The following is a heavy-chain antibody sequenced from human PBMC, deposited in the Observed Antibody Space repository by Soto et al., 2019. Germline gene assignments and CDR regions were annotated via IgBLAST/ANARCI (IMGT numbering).Heavy chain of an antibody. CDR2: VNPNGYTS. CDR3: ASDLHGAFTTMVY. V-gene: IGHV1-46*03. CDR1: GYTYSNYY. D-gene: IGHD5-18*01. J-gene: IGHJ1*01. Sequence: AAVKVTFKASGYTYSNYYRHGVGQAPGLGLEWIGRVNPNGYTSIHAQNFQCRLTATNATSTNTVYMDLGSLTPEDTAVYFCASDLHGAFTTMVYWGQGTLVTVSS.